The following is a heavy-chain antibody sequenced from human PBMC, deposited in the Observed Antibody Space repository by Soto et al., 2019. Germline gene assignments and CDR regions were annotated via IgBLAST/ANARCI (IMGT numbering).Heavy chain of an antibody. V-gene: IGHV1-2*04. J-gene: IGHJ4*02. CDR2: INPNSGGT. Sequence: ASVKVSCKASGYTFTGYYMHWVRQAPGQGLEWMGWINPNSGGTNYAQQFQGWVTMTRDTSISTAYMDLNRLRSDDTAVYYCGRGRRDYSGYYGYYFDYWGQGTLVTVSS. D-gene: IGHD3-22*01. CDR1: GYTFTGYY. CDR3: GRGRRDYSGYYGYYFDY.